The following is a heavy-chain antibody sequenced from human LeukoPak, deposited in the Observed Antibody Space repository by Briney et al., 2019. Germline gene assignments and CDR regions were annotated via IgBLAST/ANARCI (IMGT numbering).Heavy chain of an antibody. CDR2: ISAYNGNT. D-gene: IGHD3-9*01. J-gene: IGHJ4*02. Sequence: ASVKVSCKASGYIFTNYGISWVRQAPGQGLEWMGWISAYNGNTNYAQKLQGRVTMTTDTSTSTAYMELRSLRSDDTAVYYCARDDYDILTGLASFDYWGQGTLVTVSS. V-gene: IGHV1-18*01. CDR1: GYIFTNYG. CDR3: ARDDYDILTGLASFDY.